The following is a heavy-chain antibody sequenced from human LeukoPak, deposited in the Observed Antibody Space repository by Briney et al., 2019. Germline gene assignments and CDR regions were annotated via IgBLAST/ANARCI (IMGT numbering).Heavy chain of an antibody. CDR3: AHYYDSRGVGAFDI. D-gene: IGHD3-22*01. J-gene: IGHJ3*02. CDR1: GGSISSYY. Sequence: PSETLSLTCTVSGGSISSYYWSWIRQPAGKGLEWIERIYTSGSTNYNPSLKSRVTMSVDTSKNQFSLKLSSVTAADTAVYYCAHYYDSRGVGAFDIWGQGTMVTVSS. V-gene: IGHV4-4*07. CDR2: IYTSGST.